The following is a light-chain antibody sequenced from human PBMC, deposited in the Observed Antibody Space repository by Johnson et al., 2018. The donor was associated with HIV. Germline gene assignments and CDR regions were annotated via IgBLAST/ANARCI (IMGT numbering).Light chain of an antibody. CDR2: ENN. CDR1: SSNIGSNY. CDR3: GTWDSSLSAFYV. Sequence: QSVLSQPPSVSAAPGQKVTVSCSGSSSNIGSNYVSWYQQLPGTAPKLLIYENNKRPSGIPDRFSGSKSGTSTTLGITGLQNGDEADYYCGTWDSSLSAFYVFGTGTKITVL. J-gene: IGLJ1*01. V-gene: IGLV1-51*02.